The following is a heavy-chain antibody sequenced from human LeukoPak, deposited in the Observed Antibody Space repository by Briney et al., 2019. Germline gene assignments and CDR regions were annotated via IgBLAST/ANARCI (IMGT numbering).Heavy chain of an antibody. V-gene: IGHV1-2*02. CDR1: RYPFTPSS. CDR2: IQPNIGGA. J-gene: IGHJ1*01. Sequence: GPVKVSYTASRYPFTPSSLRTGGQAPGQGLEWMGWIQPNIGGAKYAQQIQGRVTITRDTSISPAYPELRRMRSDDTAVYYCATRNECGQHWGQGSLVIV. CDR3: ATRNECGQH.